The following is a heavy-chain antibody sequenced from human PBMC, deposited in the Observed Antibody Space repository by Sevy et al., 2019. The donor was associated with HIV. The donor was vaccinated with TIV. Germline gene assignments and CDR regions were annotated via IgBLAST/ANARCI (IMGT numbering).Heavy chain of an antibody. D-gene: IGHD1-1*01. CDR3: ACYRWRLERSACFDP. V-gene: IGHV3-30*04. CDR1: GFTFSSYA. Sequence: GGSLRLSCAASGFTFSSYAMHWVRQAPGKGLEWVAVISYDGSNKYYADSVKGRFTSSSTNSKNTRYLQMNSLRAEDTAADNGACYRWRLERSACFDPWGQGTLVTVSS. CDR2: ISYDGSNK. J-gene: IGHJ5*02.